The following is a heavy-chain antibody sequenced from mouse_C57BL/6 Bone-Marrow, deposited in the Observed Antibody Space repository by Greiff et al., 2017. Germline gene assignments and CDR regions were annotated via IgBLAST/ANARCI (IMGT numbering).Heavy chain of an antibody. J-gene: IGHJ2*01. CDR2: IDPSDSYT. Sequence: QVQLQQSGAELVMPGASVKLSCKASGYTFTSYWMHWVKQRPGQGLEWIGEIDPSDSYTNYNQKFKGKSTLTVDKSSSTAYMQLSSLTSEDSAVYYCARDEVIYYGNPYYFDYWGQGTTLTVSS. CDR3: ARDEVIYYGNPYYFDY. V-gene: IGHV1-69*01. D-gene: IGHD2-1*01. CDR1: GYTFTSYW.